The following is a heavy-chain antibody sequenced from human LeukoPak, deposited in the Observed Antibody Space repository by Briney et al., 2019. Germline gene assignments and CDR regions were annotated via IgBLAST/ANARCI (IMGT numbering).Heavy chain of an antibody. CDR3: ARGLGLAATGNLYFFDY. V-gene: IGHV4-34*01. D-gene: IGHD6-13*01. CDR2: INHSGST. Sequence: PSETLSLTCAVCGGSFSGYYWSWIRQPPGKGLEWIGEINHSGSTNYNPSLKSRVTISVDTSKNQFSLKLSSVTAADTAVYYCARGLGLAATGNLYFFDYWDQGTLVTVSS. J-gene: IGHJ4*02. CDR1: GGSFSGYY.